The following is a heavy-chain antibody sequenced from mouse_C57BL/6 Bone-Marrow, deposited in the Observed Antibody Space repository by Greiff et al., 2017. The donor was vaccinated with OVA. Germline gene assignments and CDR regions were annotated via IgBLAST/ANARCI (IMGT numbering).Heavy chain of an antibody. V-gene: IGHV14-4*01. CDR2: IDPENGDT. Sequence: VQLQQSGAELVRPGASVKLSCTASGFNIKDDYMHWVKQRPEQGLEWIGWIDPENGDTEYASKFKGKATITADTSSNTAYLQLSSLTSEDTAVYYCTERVYYDYDGGYYFGYWGQGTTLTVSS. CDR3: TERVYYDYDGGYYFGY. CDR1: GFNIKDDY. D-gene: IGHD2-4*01. J-gene: IGHJ2*01.